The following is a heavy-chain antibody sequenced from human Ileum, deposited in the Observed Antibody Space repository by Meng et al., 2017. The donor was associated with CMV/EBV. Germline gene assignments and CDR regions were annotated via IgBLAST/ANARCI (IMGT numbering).Heavy chain of an antibody. Sequence: QGQLVQSGADVKKPGASVKVSCKASGYKFSDYYIHWVRQAPGQGLEWMGRIYPNSGGTINAQKFQGRITMTRDTPITTAYMELSSLTSDDTAVYYCTTDCAGGACYGRAFDYWGQGSLVTVSS. D-gene: IGHD2-8*02. CDR3: TTDCAGGACYGRAFDY. CDR2: IYPNSGGT. V-gene: IGHV1-2*06. CDR1: GYKFSDYY. J-gene: IGHJ4*02.